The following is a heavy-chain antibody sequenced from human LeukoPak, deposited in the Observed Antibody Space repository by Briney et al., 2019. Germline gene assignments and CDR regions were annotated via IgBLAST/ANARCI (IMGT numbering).Heavy chain of an antibody. D-gene: IGHD6-13*01. CDR3: ARPGRRISSSWYNY. CDR2: INHSGST. J-gene: IGHJ4*02. Sequence: SETLSLTCTVSGGSISSGGYYWSWIRQPPGKGLEWIGEINHSGSTNYNPSLKSRVTISVDTSKNQFSLKLSSVTAADTAVYYCARPGRRISSSWYNYWGQGTLVTVSS. V-gene: IGHV4-39*07. CDR1: GGSISSGGYY.